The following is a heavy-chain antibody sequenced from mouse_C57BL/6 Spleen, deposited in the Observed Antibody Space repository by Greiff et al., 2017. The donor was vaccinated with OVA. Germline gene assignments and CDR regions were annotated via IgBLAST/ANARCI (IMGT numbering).Heavy chain of an antibody. CDR2: IHPNSGST. J-gene: IGHJ4*01. Sequence: VQLQQPGAELVKPGASVKLSCKASGYTFTSYWMHWVKQRPGQGLEWIGMIHPNSGSTNYNEKFKSKATLTVDKSSSTAYMQLSSLTSEDSAVYYCARGGLRRRGYAMDYWGQGTSVTVSS. D-gene: IGHD2-4*01. CDR1: GYTFTSYW. CDR3: ARGGLRRRGYAMDY. V-gene: IGHV1-64*01.